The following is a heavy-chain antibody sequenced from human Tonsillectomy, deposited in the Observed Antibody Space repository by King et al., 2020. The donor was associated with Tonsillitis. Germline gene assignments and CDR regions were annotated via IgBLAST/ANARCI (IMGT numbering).Heavy chain of an antibody. J-gene: IGHJ5*02. CDR3: AKSLAGISGWFDP. CDR1: GFAFSDYA. V-gene: IGHV3-23*04. D-gene: IGHD3-10*01. CDR2: ISGRGGST. Sequence: VQLVESGGGLVQPGGSLRLSCAAAGFAFSDYAMIWVRQAPGKGLEWVSAISGRGGSTYYADSVKGRFTIPRDNSKNTWYLKMNSLRAEDTAVYYCAKSLAGISGWFDPWGQGTLVTVSS.